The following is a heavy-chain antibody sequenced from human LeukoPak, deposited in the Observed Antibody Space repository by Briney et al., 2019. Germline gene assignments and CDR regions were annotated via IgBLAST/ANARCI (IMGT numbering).Heavy chain of an antibody. J-gene: IGHJ4*02. V-gene: IGHV1-69*13. D-gene: IGHD2-2*01. CDR2: IIPIFGTA. CDR1: GGTFSSYA. Sequence: GASVKVSCKASGGTFSSYAISWVRQAPGQGLEWMGGIIPIFGTANYAQKFQGRVAITADESTSTAYMELSSLRSEDTAVYYCARASSPYCSSTSCSNLFDYWGQGTLVTVSS. CDR3: ARASSPYCSSTSCSNLFDY.